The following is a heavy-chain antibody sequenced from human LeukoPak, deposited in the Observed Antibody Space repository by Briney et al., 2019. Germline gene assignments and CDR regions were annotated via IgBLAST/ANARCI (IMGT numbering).Heavy chain of an antibody. D-gene: IGHD6-19*01. Sequence: PGGSLRLSCAASGFTFSSYAMSWVRQAPGKGLEWVAVISYDGSNKYYADSVKGRSTISRDNSKNTLYLQMNSLRAEDTAVYYCAKDMRYSSGWLDYWGQGTLVTVSS. J-gene: IGHJ4*02. CDR1: GFTFSSYA. CDR3: AKDMRYSSGWLDY. CDR2: ISYDGSNK. V-gene: IGHV3-30*18.